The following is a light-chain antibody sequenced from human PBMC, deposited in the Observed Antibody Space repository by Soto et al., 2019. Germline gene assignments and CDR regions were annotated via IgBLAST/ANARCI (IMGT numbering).Light chain of an antibody. CDR2: DAS. Sequence: DIQMTQSPSSLSASVGDIVTITCQASQDISNYLHWYHQKPGKAPKLLIYDASNLETGVPSRFSGSGSVTDFTFTISSLQPEDIATYYCQQYDNLPRTFGQGTKLEIK. CDR3: QQYDNLPRT. V-gene: IGKV1-33*01. J-gene: IGKJ2*01. CDR1: QDISNY.